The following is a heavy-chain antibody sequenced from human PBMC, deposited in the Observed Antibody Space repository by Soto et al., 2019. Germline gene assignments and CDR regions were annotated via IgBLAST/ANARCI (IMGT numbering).Heavy chain of an antibody. J-gene: IGHJ6*02. CDR1: GYTFTSYG. V-gene: IGHV1-18*01. CDR3: ARDLVIVWQLVSDYYYYYGMDV. D-gene: IGHD6-6*01. Sequence: QVQLVQSGAEVKKPGASVKVSCKASGYTFTSYGISWVRQAPGQGLEWMGWISAYNGNTNYAQKLQGRVTMTTDTSTPTAYLGLSSLSPDDTAVYYCARDLVIVWQLVSDYYYYYGMDVWGQGTPVTFSS. CDR2: ISAYNGNT.